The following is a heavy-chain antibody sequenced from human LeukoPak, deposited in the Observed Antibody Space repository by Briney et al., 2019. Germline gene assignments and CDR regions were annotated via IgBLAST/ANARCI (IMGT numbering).Heavy chain of an antibody. CDR2: TYYRSKWYN. CDR3: ARGRVTTIANYYYHYIDV. CDR1: GDSVYSNSAA. J-gene: IGHJ6*03. Sequence: SQTLSLTCAISGDSVYSNSAAWTWIRQSPSRGLEWLGRTYYRSKWYNDYEVSVQSRITINPDTSKNQFSLQLNSVTPEDTAVYYCARGRVTTIANYYYHYIDVWGKGTTVTVSS. V-gene: IGHV6-1*01. D-gene: IGHD4-17*01.